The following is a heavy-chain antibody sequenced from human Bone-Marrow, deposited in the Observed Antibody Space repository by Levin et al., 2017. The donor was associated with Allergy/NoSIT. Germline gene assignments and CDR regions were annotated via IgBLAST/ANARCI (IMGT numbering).Heavy chain of an antibody. CDR3: AKATVFWSGYQTERENWFDP. J-gene: IGHJ5*02. D-gene: IGHD3-3*01. Sequence: LSLTCAASGFTFSSYGMHWVRQAPGKGLEWVAVISYDGSNKYYADSVKGRFTISRDNSKNTLYLQMNSLRAEDTAVYYCAKATVFWSGYQTERENWFDPWGQGTLVTVSS. CDR1: GFTFSSYG. V-gene: IGHV3-30*18. CDR2: ISYDGSNK.